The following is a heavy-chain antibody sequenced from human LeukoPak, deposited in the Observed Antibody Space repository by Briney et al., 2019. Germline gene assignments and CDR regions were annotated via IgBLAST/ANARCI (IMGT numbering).Heavy chain of an antibody. CDR3: ARVTVPPNAFDI. D-gene: IGHD4-17*01. CDR1: GFTFSSYS. V-gene: IGHV3-21*01. J-gene: IGHJ3*02. Sequence: TGGSLRLSCAASGFTFSSYSMNWVRPAPGKGLEGVSSISSSSSHIYYADSLKGRFTISRDNAKNSLYLQMGSVRAEDTAVYYCARVTVPPNAFDICGQGTMVTVSS. CDR2: ISSSSSHI.